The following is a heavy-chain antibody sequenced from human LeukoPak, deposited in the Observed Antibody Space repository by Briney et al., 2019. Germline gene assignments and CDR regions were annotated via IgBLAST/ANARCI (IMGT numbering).Heavy chain of an antibody. Sequence: SETLSLTRTVYGGSLSCYYWSWIRHPPGKGLEWIGEINHSGSTNHNPPLRSRATITVDTPKNQLPRKLSSVPAADAAVYYCARGRYGFWSGYRLIDYWGQGTLVTVSS. V-gene: IGHV4-34*04. CDR2: INHSGST. J-gene: IGHJ4*02. CDR1: GGSLSCYY. CDR3: ARGRYGFWSGYRLIDY. D-gene: IGHD3-3*01.